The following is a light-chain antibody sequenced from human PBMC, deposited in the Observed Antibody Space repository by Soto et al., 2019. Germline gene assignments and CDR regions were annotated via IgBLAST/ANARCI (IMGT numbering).Light chain of an antibody. J-gene: IGKJ1*01. V-gene: IGKV3-20*01. CDR1: QSVSSSY. Sequence: EIVLTQSPGTLSLSPGERATLSCRASQSVSSSYLAWYQQKPGQASRLLIYGASSRATGIPDRFSGSGSGTDFTLTISRLEPEDFAVYYCQQYGSSTWTFGQGTKV. CDR3: QQYGSSTWT. CDR2: GAS.